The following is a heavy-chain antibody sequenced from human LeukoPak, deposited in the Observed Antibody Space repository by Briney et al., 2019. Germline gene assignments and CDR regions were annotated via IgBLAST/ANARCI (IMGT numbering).Heavy chain of an antibody. CDR2: IYYGRTT. V-gene: IGHV4-39*01. CDR1: AGSISSSSHH. CDR3: VRHDGRGGATMGALDS. D-gene: IGHD5-12*01. J-gene: IGHJ4*02. Sequence: PSETLSLTCTVSAGSISSSSHHWGWIRQSPGEGLEWIGSIYYGRTTYYNPSLNSRVTISVVTSKNQFSLQLNSVTAADTAVYYCVRHDGRGGATMGALDSWGQGSLVTVSS.